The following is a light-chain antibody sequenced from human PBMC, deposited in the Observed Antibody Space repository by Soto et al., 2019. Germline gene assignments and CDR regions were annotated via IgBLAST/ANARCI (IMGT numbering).Light chain of an antibody. V-gene: IGKV1-5*01. CDR3: QQYNSFTLT. CDR1: QSISSW. J-gene: IGKJ1*01. CDR2: DGS. Sequence: DIQMTQSPSTLSASVGDRVTITCRASQSISSWLAWYQQKPRKDPKLMIYDGSRLERGVPSRFSGSGSETVFTLTISSLQPDYFATYYCQQYNSFTLTFGQGTKVEIK.